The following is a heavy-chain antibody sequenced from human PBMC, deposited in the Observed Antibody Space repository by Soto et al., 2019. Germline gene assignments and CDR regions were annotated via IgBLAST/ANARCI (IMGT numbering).Heavy chain of an antibody. Sequence: GGSLRLSCAASGFTFSNAWMSWVRQAPGKGLEWVGRIKSKTDGGTTDYAAPVKGRFTISRDDSKNTLYLQMNSLKTEDTAVYYCTTDDGLGYCSSTSCYDYYYYYMDVWGKGTTVTVSS. CDR3: TTDDGLGYCSSTSCYDYYYYYMDV. J-gene: IGHJ6*03. V-gene: IGHV3-15*01. D-gene: IGHD2-2*01. CDR1: GFTFSNAW. CDR2: IKSKTDGGTT.